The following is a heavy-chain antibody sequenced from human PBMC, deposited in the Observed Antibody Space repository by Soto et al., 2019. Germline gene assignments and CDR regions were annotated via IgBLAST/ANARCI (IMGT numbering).Heavy chain of an antibody. J-gene: IGHJ4*02. Sequence: QVQLVESGGGVVQPGRSLRLSCAASGFTFSSYAMHWVRQAPGKGLEWVAVISYDGSNKYYADSVKGRFTISRDNSKNTLYLQMNSLRAEDTAVYYCARDIVVVVAATRPGDYWGQGPLVTVSS. CDR2: ISYDGSNK. D-gene: IGHD2-15*01. V-gene: IGHV3-30-3*01. CDR1: GFTFSSYA. CDR3: ARDIVVVVAATRPGDY.